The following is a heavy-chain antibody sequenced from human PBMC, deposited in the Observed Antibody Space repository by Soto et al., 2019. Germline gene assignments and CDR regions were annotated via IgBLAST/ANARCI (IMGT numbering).Heavy chain of an antibody. Sequence: QVQLQQWGAGLLKPSETLSLTCTVYGGSFSGYYWSWIRQPPGKGLEWVGEINHSGSTNYNPSLKIGATIPQDPSKTPLPMKLDSVTGPEAAVDYCARGRGYNTTSPLPSHPTAHYYYDNDGWGQGTTVTVSS. CDR2: INHSGST. V-gene: IGHV4-34*01. CDR3: ARGRGYNTTSPLPSHPTAHYYYDNDG. CDR1: GGSFSGYY. D-gene: IGHD1-20*01. J-gene: IGHJ6*02.